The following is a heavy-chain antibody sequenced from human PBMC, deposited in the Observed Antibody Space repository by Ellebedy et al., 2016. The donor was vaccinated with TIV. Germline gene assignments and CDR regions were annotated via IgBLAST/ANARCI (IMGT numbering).Heavy chain of an antibody. V-gene: IGHV3-66*03. J-gene: IGHJ4*02. Sequence: PGGSLRLSFAASGFGVSSNYMSWVRQAPGKGLEWVSTITGNYAGTYYADSVKGWFTVSRDNSKNTLYLQMNSLRAEDTAVYYCARDLGLTFGGVIAAADYWGQGTLVTVSS. D-gene: IGHD3-16*02. CDR1: GFGVSSNY. CDR3: ARDLGLTFGGVIAAADY. CDR2: ITGNYAGT.